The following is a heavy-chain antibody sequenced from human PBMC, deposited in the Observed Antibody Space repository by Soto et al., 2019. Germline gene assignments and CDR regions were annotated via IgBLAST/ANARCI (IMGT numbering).Heavy chain of an antibody. Sequence: SETLSLTSNVSGGSITSSYWSWIRRPPGKGLEWIAYIYDTGISGYTPSTSYNPSLKSRVTMSVDTSKSQFSLKLTSVTAADTAVYYCARGEDAFFYYGLDVWGQGITVTVSS. V-gene: IGHV4-59*01. CDR3: ARGEDAFFYYGLDV. CDR2: IYDTGISGYTPST. J-gene: IGHJ6*02. CDR1: GGSITSSY.